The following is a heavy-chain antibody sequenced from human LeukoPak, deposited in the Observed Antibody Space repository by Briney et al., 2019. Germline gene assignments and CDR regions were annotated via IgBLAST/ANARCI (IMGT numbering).Heavy chain of an antibody. CDR1: GYTLTELS. Sequence: GASVKVSCKVSGYTLTELSMHWVRQAPGKGLEWMGGFDLEDGETIYAQKFQGRVTMTEDTSTDTAYMELSSLRSEDTAVYYCATATTEIVVVPAATYYYYMDVWGKGTTVTVSS. D-gene: IGHD2-2*01. CDR3: ATATTEIVVVPAATYYYYMDV. V-gene: IGHV1-24*01. J-gene: IGHJ6*03. CDR2: FDLEDGET.